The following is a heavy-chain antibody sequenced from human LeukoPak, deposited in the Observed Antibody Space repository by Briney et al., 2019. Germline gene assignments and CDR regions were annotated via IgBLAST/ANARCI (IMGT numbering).Heavy chain of an antibody. CDR2: IYTSGNT. CDR3: ASGSDYYYYMDV. Sequence: SETLSLTCTVSGGSISSYYWSWIRQPAGKGLEWIGRIYTSGNTNYNPSLKSRVTMSVDTSKNQFSLKLSSVTAADTAVYYCASGSDYYYYMDVWGKGTTVTVSS. D-gene: IGHD3-10*01. J-gene: IGHJ6*03. CDR1: GGSISSYY. V-gene: IGHV4-4*07.